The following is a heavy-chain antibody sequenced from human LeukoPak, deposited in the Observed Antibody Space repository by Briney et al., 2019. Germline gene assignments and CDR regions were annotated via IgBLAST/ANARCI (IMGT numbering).Heavy chain of an antibody. CDR3: ARDRKGKVVVTYAFDI. CDR1: GFTFSSYA. J-gene: IGHJ3*02. Sequence: GGSLRLSCAASGFTFSSYAMHWVRQAPGKGLEWVAVISYDGSNKYYADSVKGRFTISRDNSKNTLYLQMNSLRAEDTAVYYCARDRKGKVVVTYAFDIWGQGTMVTVSS. CDR2: ISYDGSNK. D-gene: IGHD3-22*01. V-gene: IGHV3-30-3*01.